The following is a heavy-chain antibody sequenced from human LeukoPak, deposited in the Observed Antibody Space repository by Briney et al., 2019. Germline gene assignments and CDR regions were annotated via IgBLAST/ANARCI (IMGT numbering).Heavy chain of an antibody. D-gene: IGHD3-9*01. Sequence: GEYLKISCKGSGYSSTSYWIGWVRQMPGKGLEWMGIIYPGGSNTRYSPFFQDQITLSADKSISSAYVQLSILKASDSAMYYCARHSSLDLPAPYWAQGTLVTVPS. V-gene: IGHV5-51*01. CDR1: GYSSTSYW. CDR2: IYPGGSNT. J-gene: IGHJ4*02. CDR3: ARHSSLDLPAPY.